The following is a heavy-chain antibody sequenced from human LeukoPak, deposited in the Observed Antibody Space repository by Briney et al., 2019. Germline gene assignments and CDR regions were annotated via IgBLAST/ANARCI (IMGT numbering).Heavy chain of an antibody. CDR1: GGSFSGYY. Sequence: SETLSLTCAVYGGSFSGYYWSWIRQPPGKGLEWIGEINHSGSTNYNPSLKSRVTISVDTSKNQFSLKLSSVTAADTAVYYCARGRPAMIRLRGSPFDYWGQGTLVTVSS. CDR3: ARGRPAMIRLRGSPFDY. CDR2: INHSGST. D-gene: IGHD3-22*01. V-gene: IGHV4-34*01. J-gene: IGHJ4*02.